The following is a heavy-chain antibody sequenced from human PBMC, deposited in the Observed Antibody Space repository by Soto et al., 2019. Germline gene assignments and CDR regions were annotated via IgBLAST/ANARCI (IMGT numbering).Heavy chain of an antibody. D-gene: IGHD3-9*01. J-gene: IGHJ4*02. V-gene: IGHV1-18*01. CDR2: ISAYNGDT. CDR1: GYTFTNYA. CDR3: ERPAERHLDYYFDY. Sequence: QVQLVQSGAEVRKPGASVKVSCKASGYTFTNYAITWVLQAPGQVLAWMGWISAYNGDTKYAQKLQGRVTMTTDTSTSTAYMELRSLSSDDTAVYYCERPAERHLDYYFDYWGQGTLVTVSS.